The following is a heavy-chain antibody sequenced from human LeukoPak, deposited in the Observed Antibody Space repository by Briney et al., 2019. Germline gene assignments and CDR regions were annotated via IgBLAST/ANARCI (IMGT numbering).Heavy chain of an antibody. CDR2: ISSSGTA. V-gene: IGHV3-11*01. Sequence: GGSLRLSRAASGFTFTDYYMAWIRQAPGKGLEWVSYISSSGTAYHADSVKGRFTIYRDNDKSSVHLQMNTLRAEDTAVYYCVRSKRELGYWGQGTLVTVSS. D-gene: IGHD1-26*01. CDR3: VRSKRELGY. CDR1: GFTFTDYY. J-gene: IGHJ4*02.